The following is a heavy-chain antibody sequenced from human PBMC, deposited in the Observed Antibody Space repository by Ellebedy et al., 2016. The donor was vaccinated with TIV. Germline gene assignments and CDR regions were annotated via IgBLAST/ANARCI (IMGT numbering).Heavy chain of an antibody. CDR1: GFTFSSYE. V-gene: IGHV3-48*03. CDR3: ARDIHYYDSSGYCFWFDP. D-gene: IGHD3-22*01. J-gene: IGHJ5*02. CDR2: ISSSGSTI. Sequence: PGGSLRLSCAASGFTFSSYEMNWVRQAPGKGLEWVSYISSSGSTIYYADSVKGRFTISRDNAKNSLYLQMNSLRAEDTAVYYCARDIHYYDSSGYCFWFDPWGQGTLVTVSS.